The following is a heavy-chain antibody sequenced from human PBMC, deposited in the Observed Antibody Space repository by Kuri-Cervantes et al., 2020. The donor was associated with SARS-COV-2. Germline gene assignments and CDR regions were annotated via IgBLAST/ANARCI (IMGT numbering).Heavy chain of an antibody. CDR2: ISYDGSNK. J-gene: IGHJ4*02. CDR3: AKAGGDLVVVGIHSDS. V-gene: IGHV3-30*04. Sequence: GESLKISCAASGFTFSSYAMHWVRQAPGKGLEWVAVISYDGSNKYYADSVKGRFTITRDNSNNMLYLHMDSLRVEDTAVYFCAKAGGDLVVVGIHSDSWGQGTLVTVSS. CDR1: GFTFSSYA. D-gene: IGHD2-15*01.